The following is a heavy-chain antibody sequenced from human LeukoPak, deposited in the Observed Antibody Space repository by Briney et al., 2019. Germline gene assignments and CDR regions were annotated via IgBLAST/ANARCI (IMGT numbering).Heavy chain of an antibody. D-gene: IGHD1-26*01. CDR1: GDSVSSNSAA. CDR3: AREGSVRGYFQH. J-gene: IGHJ1*01. V-gene: IGHV6-1*01. CDR2: TYYMSKWIN. Sequence: SQTLSLTCAISGDSVSSNSAAWNWIRQSPSRGLEWLGRTYYMSKWINDHAVSVKSRITISPDTSKNQFSLQLNSVTPEDTAVYYCAREGSVRGYFQHWGQGTLVTVSS.